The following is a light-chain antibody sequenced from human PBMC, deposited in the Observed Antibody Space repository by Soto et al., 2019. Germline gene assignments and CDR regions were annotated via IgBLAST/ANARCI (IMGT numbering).Light chain of an antibody. CDR2: DVS. Sequence: EILMTQSPATLSVSPGDRVTLSCRAAQGVTTNFAWYQQKSGQSPRLLIYDVSSRATGVPSRFSGTGSETDFTLTISGLQSEDSAIYFCQQYNNWPFSFGQGTRLEI. V-gene: IGKV3-15*01. CDR3: QQYNNWPFS. CDR1: QGVTTN. J-gene: IGKJ5*01.